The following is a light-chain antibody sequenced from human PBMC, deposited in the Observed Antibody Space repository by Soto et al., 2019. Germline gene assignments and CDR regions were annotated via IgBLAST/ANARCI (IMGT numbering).Light chain of an antibody. Sequence: QSALTQPASVSGSPGQSITISCTGTSSDVGAYRYVSWYQQHPGQAPKLIIYDVSNRPSGVSDSFSGSKSGNTASLTISRLQSEDDSDYYCDSYTSSSSYAFGTGTQLTVL. CDR3: DSYTSSSSYA. V-gene: IGLV2-14*01. CDR2: DVS. CDR1: SSDVGAYRY. J-gene: IGLJ1*01.